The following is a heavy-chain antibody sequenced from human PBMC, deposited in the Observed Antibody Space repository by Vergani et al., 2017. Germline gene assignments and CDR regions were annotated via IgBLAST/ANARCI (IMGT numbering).Heavy chain of an antibody. CDR3: ATVAIVVVTAPPDY. D-gene: IGHD3-22*01. CDR1: GFTFSSYS. CDR2: ISSSSSTI. Sequence: EVQLVESGGGLVQPGGSLRLSCAASGFTFSSYSMNWVRQAPGKGLEWVSYISSSSSTIYYADSVKGRFTISRDNAKNSLYLQMNSLRAEDTAVYYCATVAIVVVTAPPDYWGQGTLVTVSS. J-gene: IGHJ4*02. V-gene: IGHV3-48*01.